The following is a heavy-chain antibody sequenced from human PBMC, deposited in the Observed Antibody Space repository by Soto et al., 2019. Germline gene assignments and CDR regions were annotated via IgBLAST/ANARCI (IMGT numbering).Heavy chain of an antibody. CDR1: GFTFSSYG. CDR2: ISYDGSNK. CDR3: AKDRAPPGYSADYYGMDV. Sequence: GGSLRLSCAASGFTFSSYGMHWVRQAPGKGLEWVAVISYDGSNKYYADSVKGRFTISRDNSKNTLYLQMNSLRAEDTAVYYCAKDRAPPGYSADYYGMDVWGQGTTVTVSS. V-gene: IGHV3-30*18. J-gene: IGHJ6*02. D-gene: IGHD6-13*01.